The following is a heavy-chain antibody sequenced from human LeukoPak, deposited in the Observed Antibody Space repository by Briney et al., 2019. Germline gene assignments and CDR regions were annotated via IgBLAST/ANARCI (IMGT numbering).Heavy chain of an antibody. J-gene: IGHJ4*02. Sequence: GASVKVSCKASGYTFTGYYMHWVRQAPGQGLEWMGWINPNSGGTNYAQKFQGRVTMTRDTSISTAYMELSRLRSDDTAVYYCARGPGYSSSWSYYFDYWGQGTLVTVSS. CDR1: GYTFTGYY. D-gene: IGHD6-13*01. CDR3: ARGPGYSSSWSYYFDY. CDR2: INPNSGGT. V-gene: IGHV1-2*02.